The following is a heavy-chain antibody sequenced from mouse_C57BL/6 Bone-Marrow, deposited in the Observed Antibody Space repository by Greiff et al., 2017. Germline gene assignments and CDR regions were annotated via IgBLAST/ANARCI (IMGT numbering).Heavy chain of an antibody. CDR3: AREKGDGYDISLAY. J-gene: IGHJ3*01. Sequence: VQLQQPGAELVTPGASVKLSCKASGYTFTSYWMHWVKQRPGRGLEWIGRIYPNSGGTKYNEKFKSKATLTVDKPSSTAYMQLSSLTSEDSAVYYCAREKGDGYDISLAYWGQGTLVTVSA. D-gene: IGHD2-2*01. V-gene: IGHV1-72*01. CDR2: IYPNSGGT. CDR1: GYTFTSYW.